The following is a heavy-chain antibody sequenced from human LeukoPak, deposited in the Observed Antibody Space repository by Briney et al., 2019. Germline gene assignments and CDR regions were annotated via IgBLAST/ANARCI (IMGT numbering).Heavy chain of an antibody. J-gene: IGHJ1*01. V-gene: IGHV3-53*01. D-gene: IGHD2-21*02. Sequence: GGSLRLSCAASGFSVSSNYMSWVRQAPGKGLGWVSVIYSGGSTYYADSVKGRFTVSRDNSKNTLYLQMKSLRAEDTAVYYCARTDETAPAEDFQHWGQGTLVTVPS. CDR3: ARTDETAPAEDFQH. CDR1: GFSVSSNY. CDR2: IYSGGST.